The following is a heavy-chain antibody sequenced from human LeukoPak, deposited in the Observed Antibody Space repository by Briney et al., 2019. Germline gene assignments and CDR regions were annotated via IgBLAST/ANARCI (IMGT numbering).Heavy chain of an antibody. CDR2: IYSGGST. D-gene: IGHD1-26*01. Sequence: GGSLRLSCAASGFTVSSNYMSWVRQAPGKGLEWVSVIYSGGSTYYADSVKGRFTISRDNSKNTLYLQMNSLRAEDTAVYYCAREVGATTGDYFDYWGQGTLVTVFS. J-gene: IGHJ4*02. V-gene: IGHV3-53*01. CDR1: GFTVSSNY. CDR3: AREVGATTGDYFDY.